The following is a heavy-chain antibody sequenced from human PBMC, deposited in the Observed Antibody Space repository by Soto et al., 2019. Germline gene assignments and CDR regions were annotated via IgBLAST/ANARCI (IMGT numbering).Heavy chain of an antibody. CDR2: IYYSGST. J-gene: IGHJ6*02. V-gene: IGHV4-59*05. CDR1: GLTFSGYE. Sequence: GSLRLACAASGLTFSGYEMNWVRREPGKGLEWIGSIYYSGSTYYNPSLKSRVTISVDTSKNQFSLKLSSVTATDTAVYYCARYGGGYYYYYGMAVWGQGPTVTVSS. CDR3: ARYGGGYYYYYGMAV. D-gene: IGHD2-15*01.